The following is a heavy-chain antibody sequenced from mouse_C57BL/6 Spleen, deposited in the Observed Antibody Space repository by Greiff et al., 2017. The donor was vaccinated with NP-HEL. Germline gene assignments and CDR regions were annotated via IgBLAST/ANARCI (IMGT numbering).Heavy chain of an antibody. J-gene: IGHJ2*01. CDR2: INPNNGGT. Sequence: EVQLQQSGPELVKPGASVKISCKASGYTFTDYYMNWVKQSHGKSLEWIGDINPNNGGTSYNQKFKGKATLTVDKSSSTAYMELRSLTSEDSAVYYCARNFLDYWGQGTTLTVSS. CDR3: ARNFLDY. CDR1: GYTFTDYY. V-gene: IGHV1-26*01.